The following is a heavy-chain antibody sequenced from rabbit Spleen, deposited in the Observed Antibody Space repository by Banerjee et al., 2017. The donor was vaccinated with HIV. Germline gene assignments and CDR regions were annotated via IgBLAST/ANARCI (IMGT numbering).Heavy chain of an antibody. CDR3: ARDGAGGSYFAL. Sequence: QSLEESGGDLVKPGASLTLTCTASGVSFSSSSYMCWVRQAPGKGLEWIACIYAGSGGITYYANWVNGRFSISRENAQNTVFLQMTSLTAADTATYFCARDGAGGSYFALWGQGTLVTVS. CDR2: IYAGSGGIT. V-gene: IGHV1S40*01. J-gene: IGHJ3*01. D-gene: IGHD8-1*01. CDR1: GVSFSSSSY.